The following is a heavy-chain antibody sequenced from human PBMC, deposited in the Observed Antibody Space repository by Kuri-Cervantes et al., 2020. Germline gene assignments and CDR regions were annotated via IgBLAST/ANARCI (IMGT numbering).Heavy chain of an antibody. V-gene: IGHV4-59*12. CDR1: GGSISSYY. CDR3: ARYRYCSGATCQYYFDS. D-gene: IGHD2-15*01. J-gene: IGHJ4*02. Sequence: SETLSLTCTVSGGSISSYYWSWIRQPPGKGLEWIGYIYYSGSTNYNPSLKSRVTISVDTSKNQFSLKLSSVTAADAAVFFCARYRYCSGATCQYYFDSWGQGTLVTVSS. CDR2: IYYSGST.